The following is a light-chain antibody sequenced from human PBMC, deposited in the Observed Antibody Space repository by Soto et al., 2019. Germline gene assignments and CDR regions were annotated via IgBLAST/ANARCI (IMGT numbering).Light chain of an antibody. CDR2: EVS. CDR1: SSDVGAYNY. Sequence: QSVLTQPASVSGSPGQSITISRTGTSSDVGAYNYVSWYQQHPGKAPKLMIYEVSYRPSGVSDRFSGSRSGNTASLTISGLQAEDESDYYCSSYTSSTTWVFGGGTQLTVL. V-gene: IGLV2-14*01. CDR3: SSYTSSTTWV. J-gene: IGLJ3*02.